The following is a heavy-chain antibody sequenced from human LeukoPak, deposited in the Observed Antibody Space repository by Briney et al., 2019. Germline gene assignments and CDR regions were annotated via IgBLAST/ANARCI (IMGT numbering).Heavy chain of an antibody. D-gene: IGHD4-17*01. CDR2: ISYDGSNK. CDR3: AKDGNYGDYGKDY. V-gene: IGHV3-30*18. J-gene: IGHJ4*02. Sequence: GRSLRLSCAVSGFTFSSYGMHWVRQAPGKGLEWVAVISYDGSNKYYADSVKGRFTISRDNSKNTLYLQMNSLRAEDTAVYYCAKDGNYGDYGKDYWGQGTLVTVSS. CDR1: GFTFSSYG.